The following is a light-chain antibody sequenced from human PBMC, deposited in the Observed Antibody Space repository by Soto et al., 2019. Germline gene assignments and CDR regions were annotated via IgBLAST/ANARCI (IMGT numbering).Light chain of an antibody. CDR2: DVS. CDR1: SSDVGGYNY. J-gene: IGLJ1*01. CDR3: SSYTSSSTPLNV. Sequence: QSVLTQPASVSGSPGQSSTISCPGTSSDVGGYNYVSWYQQHPGKAPKLMIYDVSNRPSGVSNRFSGSKSGNTASLTISGLQAEDEADYYCSSYTSSSTPLNVFGTGTKVTVL. V-gene: IGLV2-14*01.